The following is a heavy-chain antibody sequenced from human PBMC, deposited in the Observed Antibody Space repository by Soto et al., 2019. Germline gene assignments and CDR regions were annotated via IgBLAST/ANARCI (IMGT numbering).Heavy chain of an antibody. CDR2: INHSGST. Sequence: PSETLSLTCAVYGGSFSGYYWSRIRQPPGKGLEWIGEINHSGSTNYNPSLKSRVTISVDTSKNQFSLKLSSVTAADTAVYYCARGRRYYYDSSGLAFGYWGQGTLVTVSS. CDR1: GGSFSGYY. V-gene: IGHV4-34*01. J-gene: IGHJ4*02. CDR3: ARGRRYYYDSSGLAFGY. D-gene: IGHD3-22*01.